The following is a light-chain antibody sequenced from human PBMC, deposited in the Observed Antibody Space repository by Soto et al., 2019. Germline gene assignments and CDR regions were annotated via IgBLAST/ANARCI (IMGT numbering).Light chain of an antibody. Sequence: DIQMTQSPSTLSASVGDRVTITCRASQRISTWLAWYQQKPGKAPKVLLYGASSLESGVPSRVTGSGSATEFALTISSPKPDHFATYDGQQYKNYLTFGPWTKVDIK. CDR2: GAS. CDR3: QQYKNYLT. CDR1: QRISTW. J-gene: IGKJ3*01. V-gene: IGKV1-5*01.